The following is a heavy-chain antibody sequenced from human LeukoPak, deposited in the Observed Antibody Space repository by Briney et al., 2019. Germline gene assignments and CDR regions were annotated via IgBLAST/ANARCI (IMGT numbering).Heavy chain of an antibody. CDR2: ISYDGSNK. Sequence: GGSLRLSCAASGFTFSSYGMHWVRQAPGKGLEWVAVISYDGSNKYYADSVKGRFTISRDNSKNTLYLQMNSLRAEDTAVYYCAKDGAHSSSWYFFTDAFDIWGQGTMVTASS. D-gene: IGHD6-13*01. CDR1: GFTFSSYG. CDR3: AKDGAHSSSWYFFTDAFDI. J-gene: IGHJ3*02. V-gene: IGHV3-30*18.